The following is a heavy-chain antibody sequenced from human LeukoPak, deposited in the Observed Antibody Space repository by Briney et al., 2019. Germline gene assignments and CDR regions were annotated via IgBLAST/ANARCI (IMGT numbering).Heavy chain of an antibody. D-gene: IGHD1-1*01. CDR1: GGSISNYY. CDR3: ARIGNYYFDY. Sequence: PSETLSLTCTVSGGSISNYYWSWIRQPAGKGLEWIGRIYSSGTTIYNPSLKSRVTISVDKSKNQFSLKLTSVTAADTAVYYCARIGNYYFDYWGQGTLVTVSS. CDR2: IYSSGTT. J-gene: IGHJ4*02. V-gene: IGHV4-4*07.